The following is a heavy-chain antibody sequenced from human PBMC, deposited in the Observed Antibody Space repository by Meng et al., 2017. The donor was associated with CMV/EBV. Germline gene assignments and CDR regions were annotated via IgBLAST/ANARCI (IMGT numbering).Heavy chain of an antibody. Sequence: ASVKVSCKASGYTFTSYGISWVRQAPGQGLEWMGWISAYNGNTNYAQKLQGRVTTTTDTSTSTAYTELRSLRSDDTAVYYCARDSTAAIPNPFDYWGQGTLVTVSS. J-gene: IGHJ4*02. D-gene: IGHD2-2*02. V-gene: IGHV1-18*01. CDR2: ISAYNGNT. CDR1: GYTFTSYG. CDR3: ARDSTAAIPNPFDY.